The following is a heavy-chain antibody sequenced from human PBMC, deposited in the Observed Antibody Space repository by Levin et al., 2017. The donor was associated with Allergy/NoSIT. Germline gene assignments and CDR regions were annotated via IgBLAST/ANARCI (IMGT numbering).Heavy chain of an antibody. CDR1: GYTFTSYG. CDR2: ISAYNGNT. D-gene: IGHD2-2*02. V-gene: IGHV1-18*01. CDR3: ARGYCSSTSCYTMKNYYYYYGMDV. Sequence: ASVKVSCKASGYTFTSYGISWVRQAPGQGLEWMGWISAYNGNTNYAQKLQGRVTMTTDTSTSTAYMELRSLRSDDTAVYYCARGYCSSTSCYTMKNYYYYYGMDVWGQGTTVTVSS. J-gene: IGHJ6*02.